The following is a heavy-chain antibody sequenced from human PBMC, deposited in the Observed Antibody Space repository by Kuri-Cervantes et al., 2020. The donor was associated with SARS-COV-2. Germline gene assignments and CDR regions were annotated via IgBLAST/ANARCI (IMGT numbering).Heavy chain of an antibody. CDR3: ASDLFGELATYFDY. D-gene: IGHD3-10*01. CDR1: GGSISSYY. J-gene: IGHJ4*02. Sequence: SETLSLTCTVAGGSISSYYWSWIRQPAGKGLEWIGRIYTSGSTNYNPSLKSRVTMSVDTSKNQFSLKLSSVTAADTAVYYCASDLFGELATYFDYWGQGTLVTVSS. CDR2: IYTSGST. V-gene: IGHV4-4*07.